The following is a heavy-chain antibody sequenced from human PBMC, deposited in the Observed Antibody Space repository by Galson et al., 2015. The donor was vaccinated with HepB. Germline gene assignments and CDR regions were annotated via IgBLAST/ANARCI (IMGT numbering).Heavy chain of an antibody. Sequence: SLRLSCAASGFTFSSYAMRWVRQAPGKGLEWVSGISGGGGSTYYADSMKGRFTISRDNAKNTLYLQMNSLRAEDTAVYYCGKSFGSVTYYYDSSAFYNAKMDAFDIWGQGTMVTVSS. CDR3: GKSFGSVTYYYDSSAFYNAKMDAFDI. CDR2: ISGGGGST. D-gene: IGHD3-22*01. CDR1: GFTFSSYA. J-gene: IGHJ3*02. V-gene: IGHV3-23*01.